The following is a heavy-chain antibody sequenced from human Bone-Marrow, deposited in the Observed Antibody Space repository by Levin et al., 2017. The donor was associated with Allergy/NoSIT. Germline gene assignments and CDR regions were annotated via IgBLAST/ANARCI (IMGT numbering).Heavy chain of an antibody. CDR3: ARQYCSGGRCYATFDY. V-gene: IGHV3-7*01. CDR1: GFTFSSYW. J-gene: IGHJ4*02. Sequence: GGSLRLSCAASGFTFSSYWMSWVRQAPGKGLEWVANIKHDGSEKYYVDSLKGRFTISRDNAKNSLYLQMNSLRAEDTAVYYCARQYCSGGRCYATFDYWGQGTLVTVSS. D-gene: IGHD2-15*01. CDR2: IKHDGSEK.